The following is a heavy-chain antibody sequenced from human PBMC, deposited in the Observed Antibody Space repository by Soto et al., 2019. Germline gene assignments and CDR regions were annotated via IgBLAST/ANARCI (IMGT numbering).Heavy chain of an antibody. V-gene: IGHV4-30-2*01. CDR1: GGSIGSGGYS. Sequence: QLQLQESGSGLVKPSQTLSLSCAVSGGSIGSGGYSWSWIRLPPGKGLEWIGYIYHSETTNYNPSLKSRVTISVDRSKNHLSLKLKSVTPADTAVYYCARDSRSTTTYGLDVWGQGTTVTVSS. J-gene: IGHJ6*02. CDR3: ARDSRSTTTYGLDV. D-gene: IGHD4-4*01. CDR2: IYHSETT.